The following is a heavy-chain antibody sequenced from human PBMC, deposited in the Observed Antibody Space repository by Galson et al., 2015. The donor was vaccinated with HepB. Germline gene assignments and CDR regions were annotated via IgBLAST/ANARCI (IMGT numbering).Heavy chain of an antibody. J-gene: IGHJ3*02. CDR1: GFTFSNYW. CDR2: IKQDGSEK. CDR3: ARAIYGDWGSDAFDI. D-gene: IGHD4-17*01. Sequence: SLRLSCAASGFTFSNYWMSWVRQAPGKGLEWVANIKQDGSEKHCVDSVKGRFTIPRDNVKNSLYLQMSTLRAEDTAVYYCARAIYGDWGSDAFDIWGQGTMVTVSS. V-gene: IGHV3-7*01.